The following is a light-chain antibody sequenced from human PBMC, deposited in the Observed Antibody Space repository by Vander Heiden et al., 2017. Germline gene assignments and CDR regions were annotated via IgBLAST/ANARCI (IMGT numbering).Light chain of an antibody. CDR1: QDITMA. J-gene: IGKJ4*01. CDR2: DAS. V-gene: IGKV1-13*02. CDR3: QQINSYPLT. Sequence: IHLTQSPSSLCATVGGRATCIARASQDITMALAWLQQKPGKAPKLLISDASSLESAVPSRFSGSGSGTDLTLTIRSLQPEDFATYYCQQINSYPLTFGGGTKVEIK.